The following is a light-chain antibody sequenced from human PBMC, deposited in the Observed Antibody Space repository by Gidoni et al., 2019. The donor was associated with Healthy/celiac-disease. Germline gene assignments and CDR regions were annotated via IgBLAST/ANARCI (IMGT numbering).Light chain of an antibody. Sequence: ELVLTQSPGTLSLSPGERATLSCRASQSVSRSYLAWDQQKPGQAPRLLIQGAASRATGSPDRFSGSGSGTDFTITISRLEPEDLAVYYCQQYGSSPITFGQGTRLEIK. CDR2: GAA. V-gene: IGKV3-20*01. CDR3: QQYGSSPIT. CDR1: QSVSRSY. J-gene: IGKJ5*01.